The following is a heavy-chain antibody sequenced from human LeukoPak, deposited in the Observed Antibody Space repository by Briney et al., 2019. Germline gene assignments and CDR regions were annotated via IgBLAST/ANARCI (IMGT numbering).Heavy chain of an antibody. J-gene: IGHJ4*02. D-gene: IGHD3-9*01. CDR1: GFTFGEYL. Sequence: KAGGSLRLSCTASGFTFGEYLMGWLRQAPGKGLEWVGFIRRSAYGGTTQYAASVKDRFIISRDDSKSVAYLQMNSLKTEDTAVYYCGRSYDVLTAYYPPDYWGQGTLVTVSS. V-gene: IGHV3-49*05. CDR2: IRRSAYGGTT. CDR3: GRSYDVLTAYYPPDY.